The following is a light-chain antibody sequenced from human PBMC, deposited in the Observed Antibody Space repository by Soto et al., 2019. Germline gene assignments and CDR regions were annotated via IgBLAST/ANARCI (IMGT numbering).Light chain of an antibody. J-gene: IGKJ1*01. CDR2: GAS. CDR3: KQYDSSPRT. CDR1: QSVSSNF. V-gene: IGKV3-20*01. Sequence: ENVLTQSPGTLSLSPGERATLYCRASQSVSSNFLAWYQQKPGQAPRLLIYGASNRATGIPDRFSGSGSGTDFTLTISRLEPEDFAVYYCKQYDSSPRTFGQGTKVDIK.